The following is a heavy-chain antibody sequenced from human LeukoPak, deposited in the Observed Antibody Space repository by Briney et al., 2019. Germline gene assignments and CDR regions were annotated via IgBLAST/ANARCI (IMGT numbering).Heavy chain of an antibody. CDR2: IWFDGSNK. CDR1: GFIFSNDA. J-gene: IGHJ4*02. CDR3: AGTRNLRGDYFDY. Sequence: GGSLRLSCAASGFIFSNDAMHWVRQAPGKGLEWVAFIWFDGSNKHYADSVKGRFTISRDNSEDTLYLQMNSLRAEDTAVYYCAGTRNLRGDYFDYWGQGTLVTVSS. D-gene: IGHD3-10*01. V-gene: IGHV3-30*02.